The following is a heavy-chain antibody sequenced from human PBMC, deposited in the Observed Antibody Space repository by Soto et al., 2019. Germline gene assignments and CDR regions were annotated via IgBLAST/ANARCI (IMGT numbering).Heavy chain of an antibody. Sequence: QVQLQESGPGQVKPSETLSLTCTISGGSISVYYWSWVRQPPGHELEWIGYSYASGSPYYNPSLRSRVTISADTSKTQISLKLTSPTAADTAVYYCARGVGSSPPRYWGRGTLVTVSS. D-gene: IGHD1-26*01. CDR3: ARGVGSSPPRY. J-gene: IGHJ4*02. CDR2: SYASGSP. V-gene: IGHV4-59*01. CDR1: GGSISVYY.